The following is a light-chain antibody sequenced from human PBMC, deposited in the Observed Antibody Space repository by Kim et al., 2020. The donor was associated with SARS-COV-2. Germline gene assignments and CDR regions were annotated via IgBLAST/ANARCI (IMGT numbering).Light chain of an antibody. Sequence: EIVLTQSPATLSLSPGERATLSCRASQSVRSYLAWYQQKPGQAPRLFIYDTSNRATGIPARFSGTGSGTDFTLTISSLEPEDFGVYYCQQRSEWPITFGQGTRLEIK. CDR1: QSVRSY. V-gene: IGKV3-11*01. J-gene: IGKJ5*01. CDR3: QQRSEWPIT. CDR2: DTS.